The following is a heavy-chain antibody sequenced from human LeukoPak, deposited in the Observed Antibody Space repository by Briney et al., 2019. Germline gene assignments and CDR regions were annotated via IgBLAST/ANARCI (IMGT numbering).Heavy chain of an antibody. Sequence: SETLCLTCTVSGGSINSYYWSWIRQPPGKALEWIGYIYYSGITNYNPSLKSRVTISVYTSKNQFSLKLSSVTAADTAVYYCAKAQGFGWYFDLWGRGTLVTVSS. CDR2: IYYSGIT. D-gene: IGHD2-15*01. J-gene: IGHJ2*01. V-gene: IGHV4-59*01. CDR3: AKAQGFGWYFDL. CDR1: GGSINSYY.